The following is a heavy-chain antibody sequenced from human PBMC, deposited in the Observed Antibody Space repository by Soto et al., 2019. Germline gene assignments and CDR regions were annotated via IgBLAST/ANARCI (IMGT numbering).Heavy chain of an antibody. CDR2: ISGSGGSR. CDR3: AKEGTAEWIHYYYPTDV. Sequence: PWGSLRLSCSGSVFNFSSFAMTWFRQAPGKGLEWVSTISGSGGSRFYADSVKGRFTLTRDNSKDTVYLQMNSLRVEDTAFYYCAKEGTAEWIHYYYPTDVWGRGTPVTVSS. CDR1: VFNFSSFA. D-gene: IGHD5-18*01. J-gene: IGHJ6*02. V-gene: IGHV3-23*01.